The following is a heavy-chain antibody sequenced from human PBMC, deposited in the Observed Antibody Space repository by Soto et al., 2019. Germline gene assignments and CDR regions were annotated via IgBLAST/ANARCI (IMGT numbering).Heavy chain of an antibody. V-gene: IGHV3-33*01. CDR1: GFTFSSYG. CDR3: ARDLGSSWKQTAIDY. Sequence: GGSLRLSCAASGFTFSSYGMHWVRQAPGKGLEWVAVIWYDGSNKYYADSVKGRFTISRDNSKNTLYLQMNSLRAEDTAVYYCARDLGSSWKQTAIDYWGQGTLVTVSS. CDR2: IWYDGSNK. J-gene: IGHJ4*02. D-gene: IGHD6-13*01.